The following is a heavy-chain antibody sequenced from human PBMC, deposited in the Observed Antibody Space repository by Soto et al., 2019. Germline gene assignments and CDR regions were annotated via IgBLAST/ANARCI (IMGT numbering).Heavy chain of an antibody. V-gene: IGHV3-74*01. CDR3: AKDRPPYYDFWSGPAP. CDR2: ISPDGSNT. D-gene: IGHD3-3*01. J-gene: IGHJ5*02. Sequence: PGGSLRLSCVASGFTFSNYWMHWVRQAPGKGLVWVSRISPDGSNTNYADSVKGRFTISRDNAKNTVYLQMNSLRAEDTALYYCAKDRPPYYDFWSGPAPWGQGTLVTVSS. CDR1: GFTFSNYW.